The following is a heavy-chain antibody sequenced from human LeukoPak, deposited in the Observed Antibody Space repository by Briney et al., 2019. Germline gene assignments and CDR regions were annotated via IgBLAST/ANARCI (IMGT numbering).Heavy chain of an antibody. J-gene: IGHJ4*02. V-gene: IGHV3-7*01. Sequence: PGGSLRLSCAASGFIFSSYWMSWVRQAPGKGLEWVANIKQDGSEKYYVDSVKGRFTISRDNAKNSLYLQMNSLRVDDTAVYYCARDRPPSRTYPIFDYWGQGTLVTVSS. CDR2: IKQDGSEK. CDR3: ARDRPPSRTYPIFDY. CDR1: GFIFSSYW. D-gene: IGHD2-2*01.